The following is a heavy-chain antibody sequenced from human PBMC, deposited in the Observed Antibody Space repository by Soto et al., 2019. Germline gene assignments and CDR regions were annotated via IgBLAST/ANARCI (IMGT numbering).Heavy chain of an antibody. CDR3: ARSGSIPYYYYGMDV. Sequence: QVHLVQSGAEVKKPGDSVNVSCKTSGYSFTSSGINWVRQAPGQGLEWMGWISGYNGDTNYLQKFQGRVTMTTDTSTSTAYMELRSLRSDDTAVYYCARSGSIPYYYYGMDVWGQGTTVTVSS. D-gene: IGHD2-2*02. CDR1: GYSFTSSG. V-gene: IGHV1-18*01. J-gene: IGHJ6*02. CDR2: ISGYNGDT.